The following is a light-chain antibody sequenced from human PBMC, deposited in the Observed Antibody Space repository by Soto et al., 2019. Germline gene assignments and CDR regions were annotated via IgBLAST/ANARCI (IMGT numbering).Light chain of an antibody. CDR3: QQYDRASWT. V-gene: IGKV1-5*03. CDR2: RAS. J-gene: IGKJ1*01. CDR1: QSISSW. Sequence: DIQMTQSPSTLSASVGDRVIITCRASQSISSWLAWYQQKPGKAPNLLIYRASTLKSGIPARFSGSGSGTEVTLTICSLQPDDFATDYCQQYDRASWTFCPGTKVEIK.